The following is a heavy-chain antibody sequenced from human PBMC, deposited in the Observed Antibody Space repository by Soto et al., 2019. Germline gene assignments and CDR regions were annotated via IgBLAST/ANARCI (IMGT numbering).Heavy chain of an antibody. V-gene: IGHV3-30-3*01. Sequence: GGSLRLSCAASGFTFSSYAMHWVRQAPGKGLEWVAVISYDGSNKYYADSVKGRFTISRDNSKNTLYLQMNSLRAEDTAVYYCARETGDYDGDYFDYWGQGTLVTVSS. D-gene: IGHD4-17*01. CDR3: ARETGDYDGDYFDY. J-gene: IGHJ4*02. CDR1: GFTFSSYA. CDR2: ISYDGSNK.